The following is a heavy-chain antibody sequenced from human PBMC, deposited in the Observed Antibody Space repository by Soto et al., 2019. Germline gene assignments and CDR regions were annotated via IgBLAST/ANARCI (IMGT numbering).Heavy chain of an antibody. CDR1: GYSFISYW. V-gene: IGHV5-51*01. J-gene: IGHJ3*02. CDR2: IYPRDSDT. Sequence: GESLKISCKGYGYSFISYWIGWVRQMPGKGLEWMGIIYPRDSDTRYSPSFQGQVTVSADKSISTAYLQWSSLKASDTAMYYCAKAHIGGGTDAFDIRAKGTRVPV. CDR3: AKAHIGGGTDAFDI. D-gene: IGHD2-15*01.